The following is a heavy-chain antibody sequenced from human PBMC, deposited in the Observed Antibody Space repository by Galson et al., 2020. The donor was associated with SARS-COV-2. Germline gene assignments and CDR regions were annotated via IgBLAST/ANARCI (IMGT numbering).Heavy chain of an antibody. J-gene: IGHJ4*02. CDR1: GFTFNNCS. CDR2: ITGGGGIA. V-gene: IGHV3-23*01. D-gene: IGHD4-17*01. CDR3: AKDQGNDFGDQLDY. Sequence: GGSLRLSCAASGFTFNNCSMTWVRQAPGKGLEWVSAITGGGGIAYYADSVRGRFTISRDNSKNTLYLQMNSLRAEDTAVYYCAKDQGNDFGDQLDYWGKGNLLTVSS.